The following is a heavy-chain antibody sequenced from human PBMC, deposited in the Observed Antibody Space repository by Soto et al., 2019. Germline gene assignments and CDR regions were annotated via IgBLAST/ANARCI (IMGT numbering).Heavy chain of an antibody. CDR1: GYTFSSYG. CDR3: ARASYDFWSGYYLNFDY. CDR2: ISVYNGNT. V-gene: IGHV1-18*01. D-gene: IGHD3-3*01. Sequence: ASLKVSCKASGYTFSSYGFTWVRQAPGQGLEWMGWISVYNGNTNYARKLQGRVTMTTDTSTSTAYMELRSLRSDDTAVYYCARASYDFWSGYYLNFDYWGQGTLVTVSS. J-gene: IGHJ4*02.